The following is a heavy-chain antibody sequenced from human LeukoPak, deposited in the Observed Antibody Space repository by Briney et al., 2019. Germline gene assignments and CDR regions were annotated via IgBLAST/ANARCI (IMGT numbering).Heavy chain of an antibody. Sequence: ASVKVSCKASGYTFTSYGISWVRQAPGQGLEWMGWISAYNGNTNYAQKLQGRVTMTTDTSTGTAYMELRSLRSDDTAVYYCARPAGYCSSTSCLEDDYYYYYMDVWGKGTTVTVSS. D-gene: IGHD2-2*01. CDR1: GYTFTSYG. CDR3: ARPAGYCSSTSCLEDDYYYYYMDV. CDR2: ISAYNGNT. V-gene: IGHV1-18*01. J-gene: IGHJ6*03.